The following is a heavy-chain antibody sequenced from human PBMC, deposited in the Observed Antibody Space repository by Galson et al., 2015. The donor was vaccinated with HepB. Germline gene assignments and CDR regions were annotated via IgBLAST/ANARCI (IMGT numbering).Heavy chain of an antibody. Sequence: SVKVSCKASGGTFSSYTISWVRQAPGQGLEWMGRIIPILGIANYAQKFQGRVTITADKSTSTAYMELSSLRSEDTAVYYCARVPYYYGSGPGVGFDPWGQGTLVTVSS. CDR2: IIPILGIA. V-gene: IGHV1-69*02. D-gene: IGHD3-10*01. CDR3: ARVPYYYGSGPGVGFDP. CDR1: GGTFSSYT. J-gene: IGHJ5*02.